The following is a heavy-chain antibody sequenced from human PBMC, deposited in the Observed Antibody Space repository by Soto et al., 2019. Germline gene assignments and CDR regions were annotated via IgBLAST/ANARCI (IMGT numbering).Heavy chain of an antibody. CDR3: ARDASYYSLWSGYYPSRNGMDV. CDR2: IWYDGSKK. CDR1: GSTFSSFG. V-gene: IGHV3-33*01. D-gene: IGHD3-3*01. J-gene: IGHJ6*02. Sequence: QVRVVESGGGVVQPGRSLRLSCAASGSTFSSFGMHWVRQAPGKGLEWVSLIWYDGSKKSYGDSVKGRFTISRDNSRNTVYLQMNSLRADDTAVYYCARDASYYSLWSGYYPSRNGMDVWGQGTTVTVSS.